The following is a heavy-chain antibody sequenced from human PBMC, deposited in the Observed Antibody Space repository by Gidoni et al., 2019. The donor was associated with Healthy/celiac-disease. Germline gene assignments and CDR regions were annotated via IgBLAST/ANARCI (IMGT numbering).Heavy chain of an antibody. Sequence: QVQLVQSGAEVKKPGASVKVSCKASGYTFTSYYMHWVRTAPGQGLEWLGISNPSGGSTSYSQTFQGRVTMTRDTSTSTVYMELSSLRSEDTAVYYCAREGGTGAFDIWGQGTMVTVSS. J-gene: IGHJ3*02. D-gene: IGHD2-15*01. CDR1: GYTFTSYY. CDR3: AREGGTGAFDI. V-gene: IGHV1-46*03. CDR2: SNPSGGST.